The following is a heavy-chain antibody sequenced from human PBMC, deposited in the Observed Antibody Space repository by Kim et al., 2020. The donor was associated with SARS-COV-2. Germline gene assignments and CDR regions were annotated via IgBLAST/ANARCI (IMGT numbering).Heavy chain of an antibody. D-gene: IGHD2-8*02. CDR2: VYDNGST. J-gene: IGHJ4*02. V-gene: IGHV4-39*01. Sequence: SETLSLTCTVSGGSISGSSYSWAWIRQPPGKGLEWLGSVYDNGSTYYSPSLKSRITIYVGTSKTQFSLRLTSVTAADTAVYYCVGLLAGIDYWGQGTLITVSS. CDR1: GGSISGSSYS. CDR3: VGLLAGIDY.